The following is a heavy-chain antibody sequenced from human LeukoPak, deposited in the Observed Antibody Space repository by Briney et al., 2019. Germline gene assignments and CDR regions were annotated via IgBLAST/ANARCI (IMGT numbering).Heavy chain of an antibody. CDR2: IYYSGST. CDR1: GGSFSGYY. CDR3: ARDRSYYDILTVNWFDP. Sequence: PSETLSLTCAVYGGSFSGYYWGWIRQPPGKGLEWIGSIYYSGSTYYNPSLKSRVTISVDTSKNQFSLKLSSVTAADTAVYYCARDRSYYDILTVNWFDPWGQGTLVTVSS. J-gene: IGHJ5*02. V-gene: IGHV4-34*01. D-gene: IGHD3-9*01.